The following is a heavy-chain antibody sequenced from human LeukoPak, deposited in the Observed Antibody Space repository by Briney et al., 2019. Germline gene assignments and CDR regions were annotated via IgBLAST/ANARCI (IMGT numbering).Heavy chain of an antibody. J-gene: IGHJ4*02. CDR2: INPNSGNT. D-gene: IGHD3-10*01. CDR1: GYTFTGYY. V-gene: IGHV1-18*04. Sequence: ASVKVSCKASGYTFTGYYMHWVRQAPGQGLEWMGWINPNSGNTNYAQKLQGRVTMTTDTSTSTAYMELRSLRSDDTAVYYCARDRGTGDRGADYWGQGTLVTVSS. CDR3: ARDRGTGDRGADY.